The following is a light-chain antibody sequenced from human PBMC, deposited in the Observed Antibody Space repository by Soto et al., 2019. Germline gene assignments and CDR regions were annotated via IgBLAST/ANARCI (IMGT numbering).Light chain of an antibody. Sequence: EIVLTPSPGTLSLFPGETATLSCRASQRVSSNYLAWYQQKPGQTPRLLIYDASSRATGIPDRFSGSGSGTDFTLTISRLEPEDFAVYYCQQQYDRSRTFGQGTKVDIK. V-gene: IGKV3-20*01. CDR2: DAS. CDR1: QRVSSNY. CDR3: QQQYDRSRT. J-gene: IGKJ1*01.